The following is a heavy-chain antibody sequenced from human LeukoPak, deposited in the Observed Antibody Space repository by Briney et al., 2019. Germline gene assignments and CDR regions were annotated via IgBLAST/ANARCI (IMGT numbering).Heavy chain of an antibody. J-gene: IGHJ6*02. CDR3: AGSGWYGIYGMDV. Sequence: HPGRSLRLSCAASGFTFDDYVMHWVRQAPGKGLEWVSGISWNSGSIGYADSVKGRFTISRDNAKNSLYLQMNSLRAEDTAVYYCAGSGWYGIYGMDVWGQGTTVTVSS. CDR1: GFTFDDYV. CDR2: ISWNSGSI. D-gene: IGHD6-19*01. V-gene: IGHV3-9*01.